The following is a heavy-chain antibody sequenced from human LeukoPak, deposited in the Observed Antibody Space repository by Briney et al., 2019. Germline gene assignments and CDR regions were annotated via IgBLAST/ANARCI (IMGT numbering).Heavy chain of an antibody. J-gene: IGHJ4*02. Sequence: ASVKVSCKASGYTFTDYYLHWVRQAPGQGLEWMGWINPKSGGTNYAQKFQGRVTMTRDTSISTAYMELSRLKSDDTAVYYCARALSGTYYSFHYWGQGTLVTVSS. CDR3: ARALSGTYYSFHY. V-gene: IGHV1-2*02. CDR2: INPKSGGT. D-gene: IGHD3-10*01. CDR1: GYTFTDYY.